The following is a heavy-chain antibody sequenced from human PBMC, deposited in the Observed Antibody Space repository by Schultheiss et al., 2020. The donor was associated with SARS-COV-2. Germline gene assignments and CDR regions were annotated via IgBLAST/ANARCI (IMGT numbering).Heavy chain of an antibody. CDR1: GYTFTSYG. V-gene: IGHV1-18*01. Sequence: GESLKISCKASGYTFTSYGISWVRQAPGQGLEWMGWISAYNGNTNYAQKLQGRVTMTRDTSISTAYMELSRLRSDDTAVYYCAAGRSYCGGDCYGGDAFDIWGQGTMVTVSS. J-gene: IGHJ3*02. CDR3: AAGRSYCGGDCYGGDAFDI. D-gene: IGHD2-21*02. CDR2: ISAYNGNT.